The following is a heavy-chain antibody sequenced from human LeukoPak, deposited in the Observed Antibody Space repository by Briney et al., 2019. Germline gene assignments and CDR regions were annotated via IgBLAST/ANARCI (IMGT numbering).Heavy chain of an antibody. CDR3: ARDRYYDFWSGSHYFDY. CDR2: IIPIFGTA. Sequence: SVTLSCTPSGGTLTSDAISWVRQAPGQGLEWMGGIIPIFGTAKYAQTFQGRVTIPAHKSTSTTYRRVSSLRSEATAVYYCARDRYYDFWSGSHYFDYWGQGTLVTVSS. J-gene: IGHJ4*02. CDR1: GGTLTSDA. D-gene: IGHD3-3*01. V-gene: IGHV1-69*06.